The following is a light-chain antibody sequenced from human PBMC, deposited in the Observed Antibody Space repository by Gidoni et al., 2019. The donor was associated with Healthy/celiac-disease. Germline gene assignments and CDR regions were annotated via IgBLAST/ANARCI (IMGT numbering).Light chain of an antibody. V-gene: IGKV1-39*01. Sequence: IHLTQSPSSLSASVGDRVTITCRASQSISSYLNWYQQKPGKAPKLLIYTASRLQSGVPSRFSGSGSGTDFTLTISSLQPEDFATYYCQQSYSNSRTFGQGTKLEIK. CDR2: TAS. J-gene: IGKJ2*02. CDR3: QQSYSNSRT. CDR1: QSISSY.